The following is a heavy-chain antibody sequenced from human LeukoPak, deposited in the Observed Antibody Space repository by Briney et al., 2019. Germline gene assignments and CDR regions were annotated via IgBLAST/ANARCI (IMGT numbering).Heavy chain of an antibody. Sequence: PSETLSLTCAVSDDSFSSHYWTWIRQPPGKGLEWIGYISYIRTTNYNPSLKSRVTISIDTSKNQFSLKLSSVTAADTAVYYCARDLVTVTKGFDIWGQGTMVSVSS. CDR1: DDSFSSHY. D-gene: IGHD4-17*01. V-gene: IGHV4-59*11. CDR2: ISYIRTT. J-gene: IGHJ3*02. CDR3: ARDLVTVTKGFDI.